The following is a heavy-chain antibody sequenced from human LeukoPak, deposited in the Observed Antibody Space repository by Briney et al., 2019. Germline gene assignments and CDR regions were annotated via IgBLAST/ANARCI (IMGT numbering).Heavy chain of an antibody. CDR1: GGTFSSYT. CDR2: IIPILGIA. V-gene: IGHV1-69*02. J-gene: IGHJ4*02. CDR3: ARAGFTNYDFWSGYHFDY. Sequence: SVKVSCKASGGTFSSYTISWVRQAPGQGLEWMGRIIPILGIANYAQKFQGRVTNTADKSTSTAYMELSSLRSEDTAVYYCARAGFTNYDFWSGYHFDYWGQGTLVTVSS. D-gene: IGHD3-3*01.